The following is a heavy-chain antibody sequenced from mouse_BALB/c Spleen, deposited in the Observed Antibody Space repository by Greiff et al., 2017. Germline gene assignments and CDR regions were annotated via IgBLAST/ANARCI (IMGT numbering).Heavy chain of an antibody. D-gene: IGHD1-1*01. CDR1: GYSITSDYA. CDR3: ANLYYYGSSDWYFDV. Sequence: EVQLQQSGPGLVKPSQSLSLTCTVTGYSITSDYAWNWIRQFPGNKLEWMGYISYSGSTSYNPSLKSRISITRDTSKNQFFLQLNSVTTEDTATYYCANLYYYGSSDWYFDVWGAGTTVTVSS. V-gene: IGHV3-2*02. CDR2: ISYSGST. J-gene: IGHJ1*01.